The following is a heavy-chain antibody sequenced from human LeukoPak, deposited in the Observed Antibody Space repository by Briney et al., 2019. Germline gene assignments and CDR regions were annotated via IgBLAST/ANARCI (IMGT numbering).Heavy chain of an antibody. CDR2: IYPGDSDT. Sequence: GESLKXSCXGXGYXFTSYWIGWVRQMPGKGLEWMGIIYPGDSDTRYRPSFEGQVTISADKSISTAYLQWSSLKASDTAMYYCARQAPSVVVAATGDFDYWGQGTLVTVSS. V-gene: IGHV5-51*01. CDR1: GYXFTSYW. J-gene: IGHJ4*02. D-gene: IGHD2-15*01. CDR3: ARQAPSVVVAATGDFDY.